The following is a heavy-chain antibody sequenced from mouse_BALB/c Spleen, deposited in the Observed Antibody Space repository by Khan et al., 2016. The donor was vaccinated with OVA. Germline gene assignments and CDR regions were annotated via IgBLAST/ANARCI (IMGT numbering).Heavy chain of an antibody. Sequence: QIQLVQSGAELVKAGASVKMSCKASGYTFTSYWMHWVKQRLGQGLEWFAETNPTNGRTYYNEKFKSKATLTVDKSSSTAYMLLSGPTFEDSAVYYCARIKKMVATYFDYWGQGTTLTVSS. CDR1: GYTFTSYW. V-gene: IGHV1S81*02. J-gene: IGHJ2*01. D-gene: IGHD1-1*02. CDR3: ARIKKMVATYFDY. CDR2: TNPTNGRT.